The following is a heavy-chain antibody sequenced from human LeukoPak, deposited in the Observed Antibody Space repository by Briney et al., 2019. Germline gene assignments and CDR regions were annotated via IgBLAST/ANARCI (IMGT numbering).Heavy chain of an antibody. CDR3: ARDYVVPAAGEPCYFDY. CDR1: GGSISSYY. CDR2: IYTSGST. J-gene: IGHJ4*02. Sequence: SETLSLTCTVSGGSISSYYWSWIRQPAGKGLEWIGRIYTSGSTNYNPSLKNRVTMSVDTSKNQFSLKLSSVTAADTAVYYCARDYVVPAAGEPCYFDYWGQGTLVTVSS. D-gene: IGHD2-2*01. V-gene: IGHV4-4*07.